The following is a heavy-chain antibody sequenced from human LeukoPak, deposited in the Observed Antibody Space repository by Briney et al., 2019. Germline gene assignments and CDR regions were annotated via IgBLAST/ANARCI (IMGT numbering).Heavy chain of an antibody. CDR3: ARGSPGGYYGSGTDY. J-gene: IGHJ4*02. V-gene: IGHV4-4*02. D-gene: IGHD3-10*01. CDR2: IYHSGST. Sequence: SGTLSPTCAVSGGSISSSNWWSRVRQPPGKGLEWIGEIYHSGSTNYNPSLKSRVTISVDKSKNQFSLKLSSVTAADTAVYYCARGSPGGYYGSGTDYWGQGTLVTVSS. CDR1: GGSISSSNW.